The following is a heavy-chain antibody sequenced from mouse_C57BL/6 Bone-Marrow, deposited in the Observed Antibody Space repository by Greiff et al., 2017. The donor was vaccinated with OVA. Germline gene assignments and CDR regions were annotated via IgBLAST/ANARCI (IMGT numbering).Heavy chain of an antibody. Sequence: EVKLVESGGDLVKPGGSLKLSCAASGFTFSSYGMSWVRQTPDKRLEWVATISSGGSYTYYPDSVKGRFTISRDNAKNTLYLQMSSLKSEDTAMYYCARQLVPFDYWGQGTTLTVSS. CDR2: ISSGGSYT. J-gene: IGHJ2*01. V-gene: IGHV5-6*02. D-gene: IGHD4-1*01. CDR3: ARQLVPFDY. CDR1: GFTFSSYG.